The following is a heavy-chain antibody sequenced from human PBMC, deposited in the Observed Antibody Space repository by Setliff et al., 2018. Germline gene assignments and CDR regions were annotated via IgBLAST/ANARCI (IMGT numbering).Heavy chain of an antibody. J-gene: IGHJ4*02. CDR2: VSHSGSP. CDR3: VRREEETSMVMYYFTS. Sequence: SETLSLTCDVSGYSFKSDDYWAWIRQSPGRGLEWIGSVSHSGSPYYNPALTSRVSISEDRSTNRLSLKLNSVTAADTAISDCVRREEETSMVMYYFTSWGPGTLGTVSS. CDR1: GYSFKSDDY. D-gene: IGHD5-18*01. V-gene: IGHV4-38-2*01.